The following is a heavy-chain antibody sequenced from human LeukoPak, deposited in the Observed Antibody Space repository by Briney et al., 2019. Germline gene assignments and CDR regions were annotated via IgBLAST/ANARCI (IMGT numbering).Heavy chain of an antibody. V-gene: IGHV3-21*01. J-gene: IGHJ4*02. D-gene: IGHD2-2*01. CDR3: ARDVRGYCSSTSCRNFDY. Sequence: PGGSLRLSCAASGFTFSSYSMNWVRQAPGKGLEWVSSISSSSYIYYADSVKGRFTISRDNAKNSLYLQMNSLRAEDTAVYYCARDVRGYCSSTSCRNFDYWGQGTLVTVSS. CDR1: GFTFSSYS. CDR2: ISSSSYI.